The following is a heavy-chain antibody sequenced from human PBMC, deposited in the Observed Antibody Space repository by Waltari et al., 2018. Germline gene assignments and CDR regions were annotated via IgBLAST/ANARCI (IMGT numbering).Heavy chain of an antibody. D-gene: IGHD6-6*01. CDR2: IYYSGST. CDR1: GGSISSYY. Sequence: QVQLQESGPGLVKPSETLSLTCTVSGGSISSYYWSWIRQPPGKGLEWIGYIYYSGSTNYIPSLKSRASISVDTSKNQCSLKLSSVPAADTAVYYCARVRGIAARPRNWCDPWGQGTLVTVSS. V-gene: IGHV4-59*01. CDR3: ARVRGIAARPRNWCDP. J-gene: IGHJ5*02.